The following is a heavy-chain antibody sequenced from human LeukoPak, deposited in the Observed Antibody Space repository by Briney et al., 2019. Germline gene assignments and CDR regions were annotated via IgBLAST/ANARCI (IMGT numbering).Heavy chain of an antibody. D-gene: IGHD6-19*01. V-gene: IGHV3-7*01. CDR2: IKYDGGEK. CDR1: GFTFSSNW. Sequence: PGGSLRLSCEASGFTFSSNWMSWVRQAPGKGLERVANIKYDGGEKYYVDSVKGRFTVSRDNAKNSLYLQMNSLRAEDTAMYYCARGAVAPHPSYLFDSWGQGPLVTVSS. J-gene: IGHJ4*02. CDR3: ARGAVAPHPSYLFDS.